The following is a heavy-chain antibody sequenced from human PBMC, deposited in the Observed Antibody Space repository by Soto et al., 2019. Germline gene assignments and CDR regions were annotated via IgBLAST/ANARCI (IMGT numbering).Heavy chain of an antibody. Sequence: QVQLVESGGGLVKPGGSLRLSCAASGFTFGDYYMSWIRQAPGKGLAWVSYISSSGSSTYYVDSVRGRFTISRDNAKNSLYLQMDSLGAEDTAVYYCAIAAAALPAAWYWVQGTLVTVSS. CDR1: GFTFGDYY. J-gene: IGHJ4*02. CDR2: ISSSGSST. D-gene: IGHD6-13*01. CDR3: AIAAAALPAAWY. V-gene: IGHV3-11*01.